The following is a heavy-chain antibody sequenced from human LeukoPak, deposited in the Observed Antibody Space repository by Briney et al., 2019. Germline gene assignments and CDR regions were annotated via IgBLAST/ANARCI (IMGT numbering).Heavy chain of an antibody. CDR3: VATHYYYYYMDV. V-gene: IGHV1-69*13. CDR1: GGTFSSYA. Sequence: SVKVSCKASGGTFSSYAISWVRQAPGQGLEWMGGIIPIFGTANYAQKFQGRVTITADESTSTAYMELSSLRSEDTAVYYCVATHYYYYYMDVWGKGTTVTVSS. J-gene: IGHJ6*03. CDR2: IIPIFGTA.